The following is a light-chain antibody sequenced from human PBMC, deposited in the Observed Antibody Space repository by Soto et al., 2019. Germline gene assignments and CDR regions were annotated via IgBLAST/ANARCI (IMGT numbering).Light chain of an antibody. CDR2: WAS. V-gene: IGKV4-1*01. CDR3: QQYHTIPRT. CDR1: QSVLYSSNNKNY. J-gene: IGKJ1*01. Sequence: DIVMTQSPDSLAVSLGERATINCKSSQSVLYSSNNKNYLAWYQQKPGQPPKLLIYWASTRESGVPDRFSGSGSGTDFTLTISSLQAEDVAVYSCQQYHTIPRTFGQGTKVEIK.